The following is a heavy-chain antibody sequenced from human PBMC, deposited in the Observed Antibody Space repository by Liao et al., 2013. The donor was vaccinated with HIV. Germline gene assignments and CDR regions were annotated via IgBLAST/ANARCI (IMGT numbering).Heavy chain of an antibody. J-gene: IGHJ4*02. CDR3: AGDIHAPSYRSPIDH. CDR1: GGSITNSDYY. CDR2: IYYTGRT. D-gene: IGHD6-13*01. Sequence: QVQLLESGPGLVKPSETLSLTCTVSGGSITNSDYYWGWVRQPPGKGLEWIGRIYYTGRTYFNPSLNSRLTMSVDTSKNQFSLHLTSVTAADTAVYYCAGDIHAPSYRSPIDHWGLGTLVTVSS. V-gene: IGHV4-39*07.